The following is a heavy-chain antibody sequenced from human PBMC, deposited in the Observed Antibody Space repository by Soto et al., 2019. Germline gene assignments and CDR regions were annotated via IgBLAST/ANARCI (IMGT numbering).Heavy chain of an antibody. V-gene: IGHV3-7*05. J-gene: IGHJ4*02. CDR1: GFTFSDYW. Sequence: EVQLVESGGGLVQPGGSLRLSCAASGFTFSDYWMSWVRQAPGKGLECVANIKTDGSEKYYVDPVKGRFTISRDNAKNSPYLQMNSLRAEDTAVYYCASSMGRGGNDYWGQGTLVAVSS. CDR2: IKTDGSEK. D-gene: IGHD3-10*01. CDR3: ASSMGRGGNDY.